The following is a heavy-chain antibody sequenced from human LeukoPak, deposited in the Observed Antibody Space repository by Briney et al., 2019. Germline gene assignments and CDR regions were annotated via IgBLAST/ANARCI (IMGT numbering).Heavy chain of an antibody. CDR3: ARAYDFGSGYSSAY. J-gene: IGHJ4*02. V-gene: IGHV3-74*01. CDR1: GFTFSRYW. D-gene: IGHD3-3*01. Sequence: PGVSLRLSCAASGFTFSRYWMHWVRQAPGKGLVWVSRINSDGSSTDYPDSVKGRFTISRDNAKSTLYLQMNSLRAEDTAVYYCARAYDFGSGYSSAYWGQGTLVTVSS. CDR2: INSDGSST.